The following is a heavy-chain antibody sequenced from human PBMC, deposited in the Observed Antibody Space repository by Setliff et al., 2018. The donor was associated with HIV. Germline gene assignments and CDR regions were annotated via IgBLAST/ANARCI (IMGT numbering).Heavy chain of an antibody. CDR1: GGSISSGYYY. V-gene: IGHV4-30-4*08. CDR2: IYYSGST. J-gene: IGHJ5*02. Sequence: TLSLTCTVSGGSISSGYYYWSWIRQPPGKGLEWIGYIYYSGSTYYNPSLKRRVTISVDTSKDQFSLKLSSVTAADTAVYYCARGFYDSSGYEYNWFDPWGQGTLVTVSS. D-gene: IGHD3-22*01. CDR3: ARGFYDSSGYEYNWFDP.